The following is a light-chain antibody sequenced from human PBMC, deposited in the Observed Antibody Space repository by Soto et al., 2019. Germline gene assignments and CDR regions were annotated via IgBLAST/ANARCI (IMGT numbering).Light chain of an antibody. CDR3: QQYNNWPGT. V-gene: IGKV3-15*01. J-gene: IGKJ1*01. CDR2: GAS. Sequence: EMVLTRSSGNLSVSQGERDTLSCRPSQSVSSKLAWYQQKPGQAPRLLFYGASTGATGIPARFSGSGSETEFTLSISSLQSEDFAVYYCQQYNNWPGTFAKGPRWIS. CDR1: QSVSSK.